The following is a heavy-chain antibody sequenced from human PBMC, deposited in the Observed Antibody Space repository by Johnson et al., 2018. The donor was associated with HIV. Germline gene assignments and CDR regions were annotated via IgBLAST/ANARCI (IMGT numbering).Heavy chain of an antibody. D-gene: IGHD3-10*01. CDR1: GFTFTSYG. J-gene: IGHJ3*02. V-gene: IGHV3-30*02. CDR2: IWYDGSNK. CDR3: ARIGLPYYYGSGSYSHDAFDI. Sequence: VQLVESGGGVVQPGGSLRLSCAASGFTFTSYGMHWVRQAPGKGLEWVAFIWYDGSNKYYADSVKGRFTISRAHSKNTLYLQMNSLRAEDTAVYYCARIGLPYYYGSGSYSHDAFDIWGQGTMVTVSS.